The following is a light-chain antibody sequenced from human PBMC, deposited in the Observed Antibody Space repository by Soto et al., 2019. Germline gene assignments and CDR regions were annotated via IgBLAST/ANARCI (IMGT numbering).Light chain of an antibody. Sequence: EILMTQSPATLSVSPGERVTFSCRASQSVSYYLAWYQQTPGQAPRLLISGASNRATGIPDRFSGSGSGTDFTLTISRLEPEDFAVFYCQQYGSSPITFGQGTKVDIK. CDR3: QQYGSSPIT. CDR1: QSVSYY. V-gene: IGKV3-20*01. CDR2: GAS. J-gene: IGKJ1*01.